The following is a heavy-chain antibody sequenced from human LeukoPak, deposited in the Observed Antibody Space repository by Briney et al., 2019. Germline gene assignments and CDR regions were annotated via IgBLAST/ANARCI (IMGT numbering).Heavy chain of an antibody. D-gene: IGHD1-1*01. CDR3: ARRRDNWSADY. V-gene: IGHV1-8*02. Sequence: ASVKVSCKASGGTFSSYAISWVRQATGQGLEWMGWMNPNSANTGYAQKFQGRVTMTRDTSISTAYLELSSLRSEDTAVYFCARRRDNWSADYWGQGSLVIVSS. CDR1: GGTFSSYA. J-gene: IGHJ4*02. CDR2: MNPNSANT.